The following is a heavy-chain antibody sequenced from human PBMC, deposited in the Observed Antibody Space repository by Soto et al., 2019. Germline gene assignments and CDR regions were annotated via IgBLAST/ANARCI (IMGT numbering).Heavy chain of an antibody. CDR3: AKYYYGSGSIRAFDI. D-gene: IGHD3-10*01. CDR2: IVGSGDNT. CDR1: GFTFSSYT. J-gene: IGHJ3*02. V-gene: IGHV3-23*01. Sequence: PGGSLRLSCAASGFTFSSYTMTWVRQAPGERLEWVSSIVGSGDNTYYADSVKGRFTISRDNSKTTLYLQMSSLRAEDTAVYYCAKYYYGSGSIRAFDIWGQGTMVTLSS.